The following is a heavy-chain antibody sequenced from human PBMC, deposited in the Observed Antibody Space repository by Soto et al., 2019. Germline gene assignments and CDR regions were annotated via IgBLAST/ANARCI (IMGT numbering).Heavy chain of an antibody. CDR2: ISYDGSNK. J-gene: IGHJ6*02. Sequence: QVQLVESGGGVVQPGRSLRLSCAASGFTFSSYGMHWVRQAPGKGLEWVAVISYDGSNKYYADSVKGRFTISRDNSKNKLYLQMNSLRAEDKAVYYCAKDRWEDTAMVTEYYYGMDVWGQGTTVTVSS. D-gene: IGHD5-18*01. CDR1: GFTFSSYG. CDR3: AKDRWEDTAMVTEYYYGMDV. V-gene: IGHV3-30*18.